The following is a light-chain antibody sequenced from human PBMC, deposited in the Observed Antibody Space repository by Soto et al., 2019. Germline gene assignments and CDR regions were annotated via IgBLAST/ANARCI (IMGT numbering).Light chain of an antibody. V-gene: IGKV1-39*01. CDR1: QSISSN. Sequence: DIHMTQSPSSLSASVGTRVTLTCRASQSISSNLNWYQQKKGKAPNVLRYAASSLQSGVPSRFSGSGSGTDFNLTISSLQPEDSATYYCQQSYSTPWTFGQGTKVDI. CDR3: QQSYSTPWT. J-gene: IGKJ1*01. CDR2: AAS.